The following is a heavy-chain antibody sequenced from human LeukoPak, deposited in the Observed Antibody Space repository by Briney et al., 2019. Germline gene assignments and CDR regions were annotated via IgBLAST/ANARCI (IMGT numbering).Heavy chain of an antibody. CDR3: ASHGEGSLGSDYYYYMDV. CDR2: ISGSGGST. V-gene: IGHV3-23*01. D-gene: IGHD3-10*01. CDR1: GFTFGSYA. J-gene: IGHJ6*03. Sequence: GGSLRLSCAASGFTFGSYAMSWVRQAPGKGLEWVSAISGSGGSTYYADSVKGRFTISRDNSKNTLYLQMNSLRAEDTAVYYCASHGEGSLGSDYYYYMDVWGKGTTLTVSS.